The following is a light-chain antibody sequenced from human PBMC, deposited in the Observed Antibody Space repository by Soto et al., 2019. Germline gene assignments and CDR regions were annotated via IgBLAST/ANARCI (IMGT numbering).Light chain of an antibody. Sequence: DIQMTQSPSSLSASVGDRVTIACQASQDISKYLNWYQFRPGQAPKLLIYDASNLQTGVPSRFRGSGSGTHFTLTITSLKPEDVATYYCQQYDNLLAITFGGGTKVQIK. CDR3: QQYDNLLAIT. J-gene: IGKJ4*01. V-gene: IGKV1-33*01. CDR2: DAS. CDR1: QDISKY.